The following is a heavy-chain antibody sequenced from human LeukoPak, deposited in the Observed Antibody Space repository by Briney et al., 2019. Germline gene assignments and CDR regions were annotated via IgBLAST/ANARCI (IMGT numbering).Heavy chain of an antibody. J-gene: IGHJ4*02. V-gene: IGHV1-2*02. D-gene: IGHD1-26*01. Sequence: ASVKVSCKASGYTFTGYYMHWVRQAPGQGLEWMGWINPNSGGTNYAQKFQGRVTMTRDTSISTAYMELSRLRSDDTAVYYCARDFMVGATSAYYFDYCGQGTLVTVSS. CDR2: INPNSGGT. CDR1: GYTFTGYY. CDR3: ARDFMVGATSAYYFDY.